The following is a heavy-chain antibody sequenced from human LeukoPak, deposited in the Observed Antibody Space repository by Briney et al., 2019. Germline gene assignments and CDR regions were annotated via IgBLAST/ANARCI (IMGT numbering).Heavy chain of an antibody. D-gene: IGHD1-26*01. J-gene: IGHJ4*02. V-gene: IGHV3-30-3*01. CDR2: ISYDGSNE. Sequence: PGRSLRLSCAASGFTFSSYAMHWVRQAPGKGLEWVAVISYDGSNEYYADSVKGRFTISRDNSKNTLYLQMNSLRAEDTAVYYCARDLVGATTGFDYWGQGTLVTVSS. CDR3: ARDLVGATTGFDY. CDR1: GFTFSSYA.